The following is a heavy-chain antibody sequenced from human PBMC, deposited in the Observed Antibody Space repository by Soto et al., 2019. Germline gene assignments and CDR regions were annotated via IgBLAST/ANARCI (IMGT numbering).Heavy chain of an antibody. V-gene: IGHV1-69*13. J-gene: IGHJ5*02. Sequence: GASVKVSCKASGGTFSSYTISWVRQAPGQGLEWMGRIIPIFGTANYAQKFQGRVTITADESTSTAYMELSSLRSKDTAVYYCARDSDFGVTNWFDPWGQGTLVTVSS. CDR3: ARDSDFGVTNWFDP. CDR2: IIPIFGTA. CDR1: GGTFSSYT. D-gene: IGHD3-3*01.